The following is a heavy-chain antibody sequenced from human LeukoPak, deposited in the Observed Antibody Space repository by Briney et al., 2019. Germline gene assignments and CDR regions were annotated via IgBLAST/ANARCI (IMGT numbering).Heavy chain of an antibody. CDR2: ISYDGSNK. D-gene: IGHD4-17*01. Sequence: GGSLRLSCAASGFTFSSYAMHWVRQAPGKGLEWVAVISYDGSNKYYADSVKGRFTISRDNSKNTLYLQMNSLRAEDTAQYFCARDPNGDYIGAFEFWGQGTGVTVSS. J-gene: IGHJ3*01. CDR3: ARDPNGDYIGAFEF. V-gene: IGHV3-30*07. CDR1: GFTFSSYA.